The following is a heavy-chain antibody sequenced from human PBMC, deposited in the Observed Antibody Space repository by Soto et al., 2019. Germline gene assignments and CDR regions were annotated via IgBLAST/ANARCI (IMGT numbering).Heavy chain of an antibody. J-gene: IGHJ6*02. V-gene: IGHV1-18*01. CDR3: ARLFYSRRWSPYYYYGMDV. D-gene: IGHD6-13*01. CDR1: GYTFTSYG. CDR2: VSAYNGNT. Sequence: ASVKVSCKASGYTFTSYGISWVRQAPGQGLEWMGWVSAYNGNTNYAQKLQGRVTMTTDTSTSTAYMELRSLRSDDTAVYYCARLFYSRRWSPYYYYGMDVWRQGNTVTVS.